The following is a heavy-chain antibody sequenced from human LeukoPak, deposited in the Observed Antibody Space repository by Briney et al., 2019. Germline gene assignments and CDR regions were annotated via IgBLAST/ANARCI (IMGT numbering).Heavy chain of an antibody. Sequence: ASVKVSCKASGYTFTSYGLSWVRQAPGQGLEWMGWISAYNGNTKYAQKFQGRVTMTTETSTSTAYMELRSLRSDDTAVYYCARDYDFGSGSYDYWGQGTLVTASS. CDR2: ISAYNGNT. J-gene: IGHJ4*02. CDR3: ARDYDFGSGSYDY. CDR1: GYTFTSYG. V-gene: IGHV1-18*01. D-gene: IGHD3-10*01.